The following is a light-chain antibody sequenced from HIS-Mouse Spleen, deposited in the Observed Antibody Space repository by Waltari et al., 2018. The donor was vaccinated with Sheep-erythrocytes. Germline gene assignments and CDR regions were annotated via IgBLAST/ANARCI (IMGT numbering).Light chain of an antibody. V-gene: IGKV3-15*01. CDR1: QRVSSN. J-gene: IGKJ1*01. CDR2: GAS. CDR3: QQYNNWPWT. Sequence: EIVMTQSPATCSASPGETDTPSCRASQRVSSNLAWYQQKPGQAPRLLIYGASTRATGIPARFSGSGSGTDFTLTISSMQSEDFAVYYCQQYNNWPWTFGQGTKVEIK.